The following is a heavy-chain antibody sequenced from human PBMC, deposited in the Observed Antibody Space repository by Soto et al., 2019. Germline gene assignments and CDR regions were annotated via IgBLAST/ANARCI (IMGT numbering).Heavy chain of an antibody. CDR2: ISGSGGST. CDR3: ARDPQGSYCYIDY. D-gene: IGHD3-10*01. J-gene: IGHJ4*02. Sequence: EGSLRLSCAACGITFNSSTMSWVRQAPGKGLECVSAISGSGGSTYYADSVKGRFTISRDNSKSTLFLQMNSLRAEDTAVYYCARDPQGSYCYIDYRGQRTPVTVST. CDR1: GITFNSST. V-gene: IGHV3-23*01.